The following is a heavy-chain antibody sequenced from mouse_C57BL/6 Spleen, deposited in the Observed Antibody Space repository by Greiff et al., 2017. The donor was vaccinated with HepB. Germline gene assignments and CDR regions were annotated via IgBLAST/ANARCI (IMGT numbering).Heavy chain of an antibody. CDR3: ARESQYGPGFAY. J-gene: IGHJ3*01. CDR1: GYSITSGYY. V-gene: IGHV3-6*01. D-gene: IGHD2-10*02. Sequence: ESGPGLVKPSQSLSLTCSVTGYSITSGYYWNWIRQFPGNKLEWMGYISYDGSNNYNPSLKNRISITRDTSKNQFFLKLNSVTTEDTATYYCARESQYGPGFAYWGQGTLVTVSA. CDR2: ISYDGSN.